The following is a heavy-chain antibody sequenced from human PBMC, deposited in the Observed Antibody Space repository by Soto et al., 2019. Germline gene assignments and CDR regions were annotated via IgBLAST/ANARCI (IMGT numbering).Heavy chain of an antibody. V-gene: IGHV1-18*01. CDR3: ARDIMTTYDSSGYLRYFDY. J-gene: IGHJ4*02. D-gene: IGHD3-22*01. Sequence: QVQLVQSGAEVKKPGASGKVSCKASGYTFTSYGITWVRKAPGQGLKWMGWISAYNGNTNYAQKLQGRVTMTTDTSTSTAYMELRSLRSDDTAVYYCARDIMTTYDSSGYLRYFDYWGQGTLVTVSS. CDR2: ISAYNGNT. CDR1: GYTFTSYG.